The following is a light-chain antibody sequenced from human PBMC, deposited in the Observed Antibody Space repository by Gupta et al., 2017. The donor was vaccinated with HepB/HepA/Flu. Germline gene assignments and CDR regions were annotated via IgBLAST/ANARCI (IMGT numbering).Light chain of an antibody. CDR1: SLRNYY. CDR2: GKN. CDR3: NSRDSSGTHWV. Sequence: SSELTQDPAVSVALGQTVKITCQGDSLRNYYASWYQQKPGQAPLRVSYGKNNRPSGIPDRFSASDSGSTSSLTITGAQAEDEGDDYCNSRDSSGTHWVFGGGTRLTVL. V-gene: IGLV3-19*01. J-gene: IGLJ3*02.